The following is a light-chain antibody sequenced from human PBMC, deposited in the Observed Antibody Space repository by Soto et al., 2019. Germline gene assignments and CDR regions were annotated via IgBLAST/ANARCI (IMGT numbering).Light chain of an antibody. J-gene: IGKJ1*01. V-gene: IGKV3-20*01. CDR2: GAS. CDR1: QGIGDT. Sequence: EVVMRHSPATLSVSPGEGATLSCRASQGIGDTLAWYQQKPGQAPRLLIYGASTRATGIPARFSGSGSGTDFTLTISRLEPEDFALYYCQQYGRSPLTFGQGTKVDIK. CDR3: QQYGRSPLT.